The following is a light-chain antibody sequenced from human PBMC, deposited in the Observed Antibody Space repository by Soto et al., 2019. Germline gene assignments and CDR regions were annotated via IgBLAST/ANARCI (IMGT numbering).Light chain of an antibody. J-gene: IGLJ2*01. V-gene: IGLV2-14*01. Sequence: QSALTQPASVSGSPGQSITISCIGTSSDVGGYNYVSWYQQHPDKAPKLVIYNVNNRPSGVSARFSGSKSGNTASLIISGLQAEDEADYYCSSYTSISTVVFGGGTKLT. CDR2: NVN. CDR3: SSYTSISTVV. CDR1: SSDVGGYNY.